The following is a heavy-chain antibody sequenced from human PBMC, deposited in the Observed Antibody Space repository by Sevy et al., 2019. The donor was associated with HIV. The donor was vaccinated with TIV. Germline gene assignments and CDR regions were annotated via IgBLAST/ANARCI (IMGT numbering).Heavy chain of an antibody. J-gene: IGHJ2*01. D-gene: IGHD7-27*01. Sequence: GGSLRLSCAASGFTFSSYAMSWVRQAPGKGLEWVSAISGSGGSTYYADSVKGRFTISRDNCKNTLYLQMNSLRAEDTAVYYCAEETRRNWGSHWYFDLWGRGTLVTVSS. CDR1: GFTFSSYA. V-gene: IGHV3-23*01. CDR3: AEETRRNWGSHWYFDL. CDR2: ISGSGGST.